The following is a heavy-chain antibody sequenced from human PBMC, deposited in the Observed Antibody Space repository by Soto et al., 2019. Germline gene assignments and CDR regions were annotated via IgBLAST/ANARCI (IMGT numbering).Heavy chain of an antibody. CDR3: ARGYYGGNPFNWFDP. Sequence: QVQLVQSGAEVKKSGSSVKVSCKASGGTFSSYAISWVRQAPGQGLEWMGGIIPIFGTADYAQKFQGRVTITADETTSTAYMELSSLRSEDTAVYCCARGYYGGNPFNWFDPWGQGTLVTVSS. D-gene: IGHD4-17*01. V-gene: IGHV1-69*01. CDR1: GGTFSSYA. CDR2: IIPIFGTA. J-gene: IGHJ5*02.